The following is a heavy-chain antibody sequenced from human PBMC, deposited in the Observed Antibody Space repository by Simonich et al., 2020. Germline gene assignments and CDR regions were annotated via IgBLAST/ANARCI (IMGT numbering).Heavy chain of an antibody. CDR3: ARNRLDY. V-gene: IGHV3-74*01. J-gene: IGHJ4*02. Sequence: EVQLVESGGGLVQPGGSLRLSCAACGFTFSSYWVHWVRQAPGKGRVWVARINSDGGSTSYADSGKGRFTISRDNAKNTLYLQMNSLRAEDTAVYYCARNRLDYWGQGTLVTVSS. CDR1: GFTFSSYW. CDR2: INSDGGST.